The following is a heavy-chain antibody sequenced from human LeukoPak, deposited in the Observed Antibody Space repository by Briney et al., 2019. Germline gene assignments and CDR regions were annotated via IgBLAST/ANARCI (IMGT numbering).Heavy chain of an antibody. V-gene: IGHV3-30*04. J-gene: IGHJ4*02. CDR2: ISYDGTNK. D-gene: IGHD6-13*01. CDR3: ARGTGSSWYYDY. CDR1: GFTFSSYA. Sequence: GGSLRLSCAASGFTFSSYAMHWVRQAPGKGLEWVAVISYDGTNKYYADSVKGRFTISRDNSKNTLYLQMNSLRSEDKAVYYCARGTGSSWYYDYWGQGTLVTVSS.